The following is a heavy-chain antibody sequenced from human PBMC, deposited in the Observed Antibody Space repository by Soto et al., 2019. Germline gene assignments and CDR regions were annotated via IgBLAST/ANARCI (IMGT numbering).Heavy chain of an antibody. Sequence: QVQLVESGGGVVQPGRSLRLSCVVSGFTFSNYGMHWVRQAPGKGLEWVAVISYDGSNQYYTDSVKGRFTISRDNSKNTLYLQMNSPRPEDTAVYYCAHAMVRGAAFDFWGQGPLITVSS. CDR1: GFTFSNYG. D-gene: IGHD3-10*01. CDR3: AHAMVRGAAFDF. J-gene: IGHJ4*02. CDR2: ISYDGSNQ. V-gene: IGHV3-30*03.